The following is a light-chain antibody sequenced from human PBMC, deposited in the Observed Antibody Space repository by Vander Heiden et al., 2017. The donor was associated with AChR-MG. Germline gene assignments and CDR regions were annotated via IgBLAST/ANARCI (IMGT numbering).Light chain of an antibody. CDR2: AAS. Sequence: DIQMTQSPSSLSASVGDRVTITCRASQSISSYLNWYQQKPGKAPKLLIYAASSLQSGVPSRFSGSASGTDFTLTISMLQPEDFATYYCQQSDSTPQTFGQRTKVEIK. CDR1: QSISSY. J-gene: IGKJ1*01. CDR3: QQSDSTPQT. V-gene: IGKV1-39*01.